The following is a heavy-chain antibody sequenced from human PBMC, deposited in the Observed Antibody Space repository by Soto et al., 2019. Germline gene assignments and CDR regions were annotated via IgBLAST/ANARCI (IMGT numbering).Heavy chain of an antibody. V-gene: IGHV1-8*01. Sequence: ASVKVSCKASGYTFTSCDINWVRQATGQGLEWMGWMNPNSGNTGYAQKFQGRVTMTRNTSISTAYMKLSSLRSEDTAVYYCARTYYDFWSGYPWGQGTLVTVSS. D-gene: IGHD3-3*01. CDR2: MNPNSGNT. CDR1: GYTFTSCD. CDR3: ARTYYDFWSGYP. J-gene: IGHJ5*02.